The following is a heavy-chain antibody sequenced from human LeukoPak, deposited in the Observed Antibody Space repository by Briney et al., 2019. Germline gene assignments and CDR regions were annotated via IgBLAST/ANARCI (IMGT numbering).Heavy chain of an antibody. CDR3: ARTTVITTYYFDY. CDR1: GGSISSYY. D-gene: IGHD4-17*01. V-gene: IGHV4-59*01. Sequence: PSETLSLTCTVSGGSISSYYWSWIRQPPGKGLEWIGYIYNSGSTNYNPSLKSRVTISVDTSKNQFSLKLSSVTAADTAVYYCARTTVITTYYFDYWGQGTLVTVSS. J-gene: IGHJ4*02. CDR2: IYNSGST.